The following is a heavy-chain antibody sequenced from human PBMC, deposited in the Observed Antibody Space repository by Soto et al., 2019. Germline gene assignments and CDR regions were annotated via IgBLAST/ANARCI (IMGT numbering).Heavy chain of an antibody. CDR1: GGSISSGGYY. D-gene: IGHD2-21*02. V-gene: IGHV4-31*03. Sequence: QVQLQESGPGLVKPSQTLSLTCTVSGGSISSGGYYWSWIRQHPGKGLEWIGYIYYSGSTYYNPSLKSRVTISVDPSKTPFSLKLSSVTAADTAVYYCARVCGGDCHYGMDVWGQGTTVTVSS. CDR2: IYYSGST. CDR3: ARVCGGDCHYGMDV. J-gene: IGHJ6*02.